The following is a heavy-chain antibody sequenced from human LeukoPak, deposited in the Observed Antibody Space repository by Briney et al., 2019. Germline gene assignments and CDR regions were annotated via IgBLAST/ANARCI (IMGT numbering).Heavy chain of an antibody. Sequence: GGSLKLSCAASGFSVGSYGMSWVRQAPGKGLEWVSTFSGNGEWTHYTDSVKGRFTTSRDKTKNTLYLQMNSLIFEDTALYYCAKDGFNYTSRDNDGFDTWGQGTMVTVSS. CDR2: FSGNGEWT. CDR1: GFSVGSYG. J-gene: IGHJ3*02. V-gene: IGHV3-23*01. D-gene: IGHD3-3*01. CDR3: AKDGFNYTSRDNDGFDT.